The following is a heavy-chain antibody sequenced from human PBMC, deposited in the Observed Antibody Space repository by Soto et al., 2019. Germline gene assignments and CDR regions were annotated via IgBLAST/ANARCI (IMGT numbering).Heavy chain of an antibody. Sequence: EVQLVESGGGLVQPGGSLRLSCAASGFTFSSYDMHWVRQATGKGLEWVSAIGTAGDTYYPGSVKGRFTISRENAKNSLYLQMNSLRAGDTAVYYCARGRPSSGWYGYYYYGMDVWGQGTTVTGS. CDR2: IGTAGDT. D-gene: IGHD6-19*01. J-gene: IGHJ6*02. CDR3: ARGRPSSGWYGYYYYGMDV. V-gene: IGHV3-13*01. CDR1: GFTFSSYD.